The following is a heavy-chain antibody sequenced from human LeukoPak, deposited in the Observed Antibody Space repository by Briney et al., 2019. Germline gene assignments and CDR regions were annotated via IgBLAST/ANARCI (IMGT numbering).Heavy chain of an antibody. D-gene: IGHD6-19*01. CDR1: GFTFTGYY. V-gene: IGHV1-2*02. J-gene: IGHJ1*01. CDR3: ARTGADESSGWYRASTAKYFQH. Sequence: PGGSLRLSCAASGFTFTGYYMHWVRQAPGQGREWMGWNNPNSGGTNYAQQLQGRVTMTRDTSISTAYMELSRLRSDDTAVYYCARTGADESSGWYRASTAKYFQHWGQGTLVTVSS. CDR2: NNPNSGGT.